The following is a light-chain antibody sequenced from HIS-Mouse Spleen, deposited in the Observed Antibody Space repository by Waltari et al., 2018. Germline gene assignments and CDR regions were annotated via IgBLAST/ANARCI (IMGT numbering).Light chain of an antibody. J-gene: IGLJ3*02. CDR1: SSGVGSYNL. CDR3: CSYAGSSTWV. CDR2: EGS. V-gene: IGLV2-23*01. Sequence: QSALTQPASVSGSPGQSITISCTGTSSGVGSYNLVSWYQQPPGKAPKLMIYEGSKRPSGVSNRFSGSKSGNTASLTISGLQAEDEADYYCCSYAGSSTWVFGGGTKLTVL.